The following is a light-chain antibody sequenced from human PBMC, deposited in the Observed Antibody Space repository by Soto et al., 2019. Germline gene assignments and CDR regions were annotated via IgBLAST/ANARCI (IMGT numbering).Light chain of an antibody. V-gene: IGKV3-15*01. J-gene: IGKJ4*01. CDR1: QSVNTD. Sequence: EIVMTQSPATLSASPGERATLSCRASQSVNTDLAWYQHKPGQAPRLLIYGASTRAPGIPARFSGSGSGTEFTLTITTLQSEDFAIYYCHQYNDWPPLTFGGGTKVEI. CDR3: HQYNDWPPLT. CDR2: GAS.